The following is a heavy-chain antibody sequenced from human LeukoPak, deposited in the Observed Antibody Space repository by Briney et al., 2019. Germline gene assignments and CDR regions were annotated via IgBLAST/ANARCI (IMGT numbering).Heavy chain of an antibody. V-gene: IGHV1-2*02. CDR3: ARDRGEYSYGYYYYYMDV. J-gene: IGHJ6*03. D-gene: IGHD5-18*01. CDR1: GYTFTGYY. CDR2: INPNSGGT. Sequence: SVKVSCKASGYTFTGYYMHWVRQAPGQGLEWMGWINPNSGGTNYAQKFQGRVTMTRDTSISTAYMEPSRLRSDDTAVYYCARDRGEYSYGYYYYYMDVWGKGTTVTVSS.